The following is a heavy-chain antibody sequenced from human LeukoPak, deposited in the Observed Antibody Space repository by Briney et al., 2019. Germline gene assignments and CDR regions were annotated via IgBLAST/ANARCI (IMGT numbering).Heavy chain of an antibody. J-gene: IGHJ6*03. Sequence: GGSLRLSCAASGFTFSDYYMSWIRQAPGKGLEWVSSISSSGSTIYYADAVKGRFTISRDNAKNSLYLQMNSLRAEDTAVYYCARDPAKTGYLDVWGKGTTVTVSS. V-gene: IGHV3-11*04. D-gene: IGHD6-25*01. CDR2: ISSSGSTI. CDR3: ARDPAKTGYLDV. CDR1: GFTFSDYY.